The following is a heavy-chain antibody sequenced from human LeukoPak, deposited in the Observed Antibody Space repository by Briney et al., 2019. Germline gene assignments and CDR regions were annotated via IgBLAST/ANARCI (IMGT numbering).Heavy chain of an antibody. CDR3: VSFYETY. CDR1: GNYW. V-gene: IGHV3-74*01. Sequence: GGSLRLSCAASGNYWMHWVRQAPGKGLVWVSHVNSDGSWTSHADSVKGRFTISKDNAKNTVYLQMNNLRAEDTAVYYCVSFYETYWGRGTLVTVSS. J-gene: IGHJ4*02. CDR2: VNSDGSWT. D-gene: IGHD2-2*01.